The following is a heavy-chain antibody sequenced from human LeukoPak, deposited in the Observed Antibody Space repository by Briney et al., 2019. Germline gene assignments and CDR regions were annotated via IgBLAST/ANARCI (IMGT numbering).Heavy chain of an antibody. CDR1: GFTFSSYW. D-gene: IGHD3-9*01. Sequence: PGGSLRLSCAASGFTFSSYWMSWVRQAPGKGLEWVANIKQDGSEKYYVVSVKGRFTISGDNAKNSLYLQMNSLRAEDTAVYYCARPTLLRYFDWLLYQRPASFYFDYWGQGTLVTVSS. CDR2: IKQDGSEK. V-gene: IGHV3-7*01. J-gene: IGHJ4*02. CDR3: ARPTLLRYFDWLLYQRPASFYFDY.